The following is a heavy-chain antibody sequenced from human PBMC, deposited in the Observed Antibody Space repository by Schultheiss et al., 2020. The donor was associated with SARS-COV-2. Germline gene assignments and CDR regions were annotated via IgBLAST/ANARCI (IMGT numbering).Heavy chain of an antibody. CDR3: ARGTVVVPAAILGYYYYYMDV. CDR2: IYYSGST. D-gene: IGHD2-2*02. J-gene: IGHJ6*03. Sequence: SETLSLTCTVSGDSISSGGYYWSWIRQHPGKGLEWIGFIYYSGSTYYNPSLKSRVTMSVDTSKNQFSLKLSSVTAADTAVYYCARGTVVVPAAILGYYYYYMDVWGKGTTVTVS. V-gene: IGHV4-31*03. CDR1: GDSISSGGYY.